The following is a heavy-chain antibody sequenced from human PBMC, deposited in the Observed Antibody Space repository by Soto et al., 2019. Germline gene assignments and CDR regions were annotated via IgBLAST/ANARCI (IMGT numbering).Heavy chain of an antibody. CDR1: GGSITRGNYN. CDR2: IDYSGIT. D-gene: IGHD3-22*01. V-gene: IGHV4-39*01. J-gene: IGHJ4*02. Sequence: PSETLSLTCTVSGGSITRGNYNWGWIRQPPGKGLEWIGSIDYSGITHYNPSLEIRASTFADTSKNQFSLKLNSVTAADTAGYYCARHGSYYDRSGYIDHWGQGTLVTVSS. CDR3: ARHGSYYDRSGYIDH.